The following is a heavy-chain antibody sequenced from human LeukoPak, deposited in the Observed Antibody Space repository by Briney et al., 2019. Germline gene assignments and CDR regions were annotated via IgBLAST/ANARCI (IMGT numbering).Heavy chain of an antibody. CDR2: ISSSSSTI. CDR3: VSFYETY. CDR1: GFTFSRYS. Sequence: GGSLRLSCAASGFTFSRYSMNWVRQAPGKGLEWVSYISSSSSTIYNADSVKGRFTISKDNAKNTVYLQMNSLRAEDTAVYYCVSFYETYWGRGTLVTVS. D-gene: IGHD2/OR15-2a*01. J-gene: IGHJ4*02. V-gene: IGHV3-48*04.